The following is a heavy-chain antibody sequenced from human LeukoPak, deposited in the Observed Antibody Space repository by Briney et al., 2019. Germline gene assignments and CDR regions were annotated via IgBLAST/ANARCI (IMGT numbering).Heavy chain of an antibody. Sequence: QPGRSLRLSCTASGFTFGDYAMSWFRQAPGKGLEWAGFIRSKAYGGTTEYAASVKGRFTISRDDSKSIAYLQMNSLKTEDTAVYYCTGYDYVWGSYRSPFDYWGQGTLVTVSS. V-gene: IGHV3-49*03. CDR1: GFTFGDYA. D-gene: IGHD3-16*02. CDR2: IRSKAYGGTT. J-gene: IGHJ4*02. CDR3: TGYDYVWGSYRSPFDY.